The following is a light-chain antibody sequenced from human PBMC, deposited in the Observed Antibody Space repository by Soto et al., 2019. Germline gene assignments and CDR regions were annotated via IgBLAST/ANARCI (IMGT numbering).Light chain of an antibody. J-gene: IGKJ4*01. Sequence: DSQMTQAPSSVSASVGDRVTITCRAREGISSWLAWYQQQPGKAPKLLIYAASSLQSGVPSRFSGSGSGTDFTLTISSMQPEDFATSHCKQANSFPLTFGGETKVDI. CDR2: AAS. CDR1: EGISSW. CDR3: KQANSFPLT. V-gene: IGKV1-12*01.